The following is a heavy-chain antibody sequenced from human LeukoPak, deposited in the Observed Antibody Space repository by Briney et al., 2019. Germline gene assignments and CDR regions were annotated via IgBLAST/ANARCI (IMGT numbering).Heavy chain of an antibody. D-gene: IGHD5-18*01. CDR1: GYTFTSYG. J-gene: IGHJ4*02. CDR3: AHTGYRGYSYGSDY. CDR2: IIPILGIA. Sequence: GASVKVSCKASGYTFTSYGISWVRHAPGQGLELMGRIIPILGIANYAQKFQGRVTITADKSTSTAYMELSSLRSEDTAVYYCAHTGYRGYSYGSDYWGQGTLVTVSS. V-gene: IGHV1-69*04.